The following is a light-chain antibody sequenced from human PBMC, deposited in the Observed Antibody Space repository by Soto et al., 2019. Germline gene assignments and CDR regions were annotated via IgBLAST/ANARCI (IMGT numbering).Light chain of an antibody. CDR1: QSVSSSY. Sequence: EIVLTQSPGTLSLSPGERATLSCRASQSVSSSYLAWYQHKPGQAPRLLIYGASSRATGIPDRFSGSGSGTAFTLTISRLQPEDFPVYYCQQYRSSPHTFGHRTQLQIK. CDR2: GAS. CDR3: QQYRSSPHT. J-gene: IGKJ2*01. V-gene: IGKV3-20*01.